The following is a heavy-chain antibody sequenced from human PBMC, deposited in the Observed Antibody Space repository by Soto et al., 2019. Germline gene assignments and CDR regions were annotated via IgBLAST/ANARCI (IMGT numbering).Heavy chain of an antibody. J-gene: IGHJ4*02. V-gene: IGHV4-39*01. CDR1: GGTISSSSYY. CDR3: ARHTSTYYDFWSGYKSDY. CDR2: IYQSRSP. D-gene: IGHD3-3*01. Sequence: PTETLSLTCTASGGTISSSSYYWGWIRQPPGKGLVRIGSIYQSRSPYNNPSLKSRFTISVDTSKKQCSLKLSSVTAADTAVYFCARHTSTYYDFWSGYKSDYWGQGTLVTVSS.